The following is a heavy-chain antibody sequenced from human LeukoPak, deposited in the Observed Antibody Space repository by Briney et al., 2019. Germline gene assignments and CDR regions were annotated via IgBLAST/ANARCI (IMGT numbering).Heavy chain of an antibody. J-gene: IGHJ6*02. V-gene: IGHV3-48*03. CDR1: GFTFSSYE. D-gene: IGHD6-6*01. Sequence: GGSLRLSCAASGFTFSSYEMNWVRQAPGKGLEWVSYISSSGSTIYYADSVKGRFTISRDNAKNSLYLQMNSLRAEDTAVYYCARVCIAARGYCYYGMDVWGQGTTVTVSS. CDR3: ARVCIAARGYCYYGMDV. CDR2: ISSSGSTI.